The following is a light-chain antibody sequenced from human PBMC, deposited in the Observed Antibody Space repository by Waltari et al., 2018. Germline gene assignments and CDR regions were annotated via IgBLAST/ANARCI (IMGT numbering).Light chain of an antibody. J-gene: IGLJ3*02. CDR2: VNRDGSY. Sequence: QLVLTQSPSASASLGASVKLTCTLSSGHSSNIIAWLQQQPEKGPRYWMKVNRDGSYSKGDEILVRFSGSSSGAVRYLTISRRQSEDEADDYCQTGGHGTWVFGGGTKLTVL. CDR3: QTGGHGTWV. V-gene: IGLV4-69*01. CDR1: SGHSSNI.